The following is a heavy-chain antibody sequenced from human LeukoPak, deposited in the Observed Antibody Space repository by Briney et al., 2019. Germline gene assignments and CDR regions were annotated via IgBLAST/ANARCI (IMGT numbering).Heavy chain of an antibody. CDR1: GYTLTELS. CDR3: ARVRDYVFDY. Sequence: ASVKVSCKVPGYTLTELSMHWVRQAPGKGLEWMGGFDPEDGETIYAQKFQGRVTMTEDTSTDTAYMELSRLRSDDTAVYCCARVRDYVFDYWGQGTLVTVSS. V-gene: IGHV1-24*01. J-gene: IGHJ4*02. D-gene: IGHD4-17*01. CDR2: FDPEDGET.